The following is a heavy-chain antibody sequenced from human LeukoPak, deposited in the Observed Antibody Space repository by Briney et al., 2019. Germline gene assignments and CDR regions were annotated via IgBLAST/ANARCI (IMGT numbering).Heavy chain of an antibody. Sequence: GGSLRLSCTGSGFAIPNDGMAWVRQAPGKGLEWISSIGAGVTGKYYVASVRGRFTISKDNSKKTVFLQMNSLRAEDTALYYCAKSIDSGGYPLGDSWGQGTLVIVSS. CDR1: GFAIPNDG. V-gene: IGHV3-23*01. D-gene: IGHD3-22*01. J-gene: IGHJ4*02. CDR2: IGAGVTGK. CDR3: AKSIDSGGYPLGDS.